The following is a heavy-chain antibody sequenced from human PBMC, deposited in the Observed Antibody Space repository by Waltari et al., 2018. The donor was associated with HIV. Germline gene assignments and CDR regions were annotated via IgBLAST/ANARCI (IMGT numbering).Heavy chain of an antibody. Sequence: EVQLVESGGGLVQPGGSLRLSCAASGFTFDNYIMNWVRQAPGRGLEWVSYISSSSSTIYYADAVKGRFTSSRDNAKNSLYLQRDSLRAEDTAVYYCARERGGYCSGTTCSNAFDIWDQGTMVTVSS. CDR2: ISSSSSTI. J-gene: IGHJ3*02. V-gene: IGHV3-48*04. CDR1: GFTFDNYI. D-gene: IGHD2-2*01. CDR3: ARERGGYCSGTTCSNAFDI.